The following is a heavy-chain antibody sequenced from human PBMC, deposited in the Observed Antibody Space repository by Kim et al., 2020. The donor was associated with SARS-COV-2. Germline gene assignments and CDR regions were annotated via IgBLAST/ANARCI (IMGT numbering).Heavy chain of an antibody. CDR1: GFTFGDYA. J-gene: IGHJ6*03. CDR2: IRSKAYGGTT. D-gene: IGHD1-26*01. Sequence: GGSLRLSCTASGFTFGDYAMSWVRQAPGKGLEWVGFIRSKAYGGTTEYAASVKGRFTISRDDSKSIAYLQMNSLKTADTAVYYCTRDPGWELLTYYYYMDVWGKGTTVTVSS. V-gene: IGHV3-49*04. CDR3: TRDPGWELLTYYYYMDV.